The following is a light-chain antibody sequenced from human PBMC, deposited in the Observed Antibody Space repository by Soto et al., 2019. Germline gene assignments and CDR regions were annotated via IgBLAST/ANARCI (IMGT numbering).Light chain of an antibody. V-gene: IGLV2-8*01. CDR2: EVS. Sequence: QSALTQPPSASGSPGQSVTISCTGTSSDVGDYNYVSWYQQHPGKAPKLMTYEVSKRPSGVPDRFSGSKSGNTASLTVSGLQAEDEADYYCSSYAGSNRVFGTGTKVTVL. CDR3: SSYAGSNRV. CDR1: SSDVGDYNY. J-gene: IGLJ1*01.